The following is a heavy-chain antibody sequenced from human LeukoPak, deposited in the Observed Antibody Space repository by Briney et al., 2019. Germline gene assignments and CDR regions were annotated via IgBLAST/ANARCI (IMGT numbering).Heavy chain of an antibody. Sequence: PGGSLRLSCAASGFTFDDYDIHWVRQAPGKGLEWVSLISGDGGSTYYADSVKGRFTISRDNAKNSLYLQMNSLRAEDTAVYYCARKLFQFDYWGQGTLVTVSS. CDR1: GFTFDDYD. CDR2: ISGDGGST. J-gene: IGHJ4*02. V-gene: IGHV3-43*02. D-gene: IGHD3-10*01. CDR3: ARKLFQFDY.